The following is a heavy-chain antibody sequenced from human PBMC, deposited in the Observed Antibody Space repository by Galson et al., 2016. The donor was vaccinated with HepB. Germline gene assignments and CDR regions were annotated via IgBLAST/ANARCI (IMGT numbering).Heavy chain of an antibody. CDR2: ISYDGSDK. V-gene: IGHV3-30*18. D-gene: IGHD3-22*01. CDR3: AKDRRYYDSSGYFWEGYYYDGMDV. J-gene: IGHJ6*02. Sequence: SLRLSCAASGFTFSSYGMHWVRQAPGKGLEWVEVISYDGSDKYYADSVKGRFTISRDNSKNTLYLQMNSLRPEDTAVYYCAKDRRYYDSSGYFWEGYYYDGMDVWGQGTTVTVSS. CDR1: GFTFSSYG.